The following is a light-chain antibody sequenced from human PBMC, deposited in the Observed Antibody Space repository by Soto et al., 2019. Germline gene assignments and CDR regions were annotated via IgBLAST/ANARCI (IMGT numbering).Light chain of an antibody. CDR1: SSDVGGYNY. V-gene: IGLV2-14*01. J-gene: IGLJ1*01. CDR2: DVS. Sequence: QSLLAQPASVSGSPGRSITISCPGTSSDVGGYNYVSWYQQHPGKAPKFMIYDVSNRPSGVSNRFSGSKSGNTASLTISGLQAEDEADYYCSSYTTSNTRQIVFGTGTKVTVL. CDR3: SSYTTSNTRQIV.